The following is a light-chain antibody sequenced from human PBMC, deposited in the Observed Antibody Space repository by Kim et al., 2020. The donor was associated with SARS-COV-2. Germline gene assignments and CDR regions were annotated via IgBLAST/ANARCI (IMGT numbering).Light chain of an antibody. CDR1: KLGNKY. J-gene: IGLJ3*02. V-gene: IGLV3-1*01. Sequence: VSPGQTASITCSGDKLGNKYASWYQQKPGQSPVLVIYQDNKRPSGIPERFSGSNSGNTATLTISGTQAMDEADYYCQAWDSSTWVFGGGTQLTVL. CDR2: QDN. CDR3: QAWDSSTWV.